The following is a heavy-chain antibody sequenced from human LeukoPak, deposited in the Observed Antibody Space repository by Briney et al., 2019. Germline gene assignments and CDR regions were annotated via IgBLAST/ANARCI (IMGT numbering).Heavy chain of an antibody. J-gene: IGHJ4*02. CDR1: GYTFTSYY. CDR2: INPSGGST. V-gene: IGHV1-46*01. CDR3: ARDFSGWHDFDY. Sequence: ASVKVSCKASGYTFTSYYMHWVRQAPGQGLEWMGIINPSGGSTSYAQKFQGRVTMTRDMSTSTVYTELSSLRSEDTAVYYCARDFSGWHDFDYWGQGTLVTVSS. D-gene: IGHD6-19*01.